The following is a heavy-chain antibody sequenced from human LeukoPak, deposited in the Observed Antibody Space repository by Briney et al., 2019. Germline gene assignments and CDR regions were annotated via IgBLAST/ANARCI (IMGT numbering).Heavy chain of an antibody. V-gene: IGHV3-23*01. CDR2: ISGSGGST. CDR1: GFTFRSYE. D-gene: IGHD2-2*01. J-gene: IGHJ6*03. CDR3: AKGRYCSSTSCQYYYYYYMDV. Sequence: GGSLRLSCADSGFTFRSYEMSWVRQAPGKGLEWVSAISGSGGSTYYADSVKGRFTISRDNSKNTLYLQMNSLRAEDTAVYYCAKGRYCSSTSCQYYYYYYMDVWGKGTTVTISS.